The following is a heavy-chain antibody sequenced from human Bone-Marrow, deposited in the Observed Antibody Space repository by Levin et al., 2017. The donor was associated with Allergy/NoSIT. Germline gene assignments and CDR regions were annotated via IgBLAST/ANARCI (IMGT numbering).Heavy chain of an antibody. CDR2: INSGGSSI. D-gene: IGHD3-10*01. Sequence: AGGSLRLSCTASGFTFSDSYMNWIRQAPGKGLEWLSSINSGGSSIYYADSVKGRFTVSRDNAKNSLFLQMNSLRAEDTALYYCARDNYIYAYWGQGTLVTVSS. CDR3: ARDNYIYAY. V-gene: IGHV3-11*01. J-gene: IGHJ4*02. CDR1: GFTFSDSY.